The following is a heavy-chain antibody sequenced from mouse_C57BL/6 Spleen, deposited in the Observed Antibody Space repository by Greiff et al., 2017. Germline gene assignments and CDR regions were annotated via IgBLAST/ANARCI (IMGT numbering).Heavy chain of an antibody. CDR2: IYPRSGNT. J-gene: IGHJ4*01. CDR1: GYTFTSYG. D-gene: IGHD3-2*02. CDR3: ARDSSGDAMDY. V-gene: IGHV1-81*01. Sequence: VQLQQSGAELARPGASVKLSCKASGYTFTSYGISWVKQRTGQGLEWIGEIYPRSGNTYYNEKFKGKATLTADKSSSTAYMQLSSLTSEDSAVYYCARDSSGDAMDYWGQGTSVTVSS.